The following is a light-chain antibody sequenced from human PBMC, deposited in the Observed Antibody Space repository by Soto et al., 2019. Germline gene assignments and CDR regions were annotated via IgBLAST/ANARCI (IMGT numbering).Light chain of an antibody. CDR3: MQALQTPLT. V-gene: IGKV2-28*01. CDR2: LGS. J-gene: IGKJ4*01. CDR1: QSLLHSNGYNY. Sequence: DIVMTQSPLSLPVTPGEPASISCRSSQSLLHSNGYNYLDWYLQKPGQSPQVLIYLGSNRASGVPDRFSGSGSGTDFTLKISRVEAVDVGVYYCMQALQTPLTFGGGTKVEIK.